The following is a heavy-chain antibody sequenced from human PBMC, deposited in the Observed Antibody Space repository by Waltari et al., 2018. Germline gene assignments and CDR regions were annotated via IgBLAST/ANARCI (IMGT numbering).Heavy chain of an antibody. CDR2: FYYGGSP. CDR3: ARLGYCSSTSCYTTFFDAFDI. Sequence: QVQLQESGPGLVKPSETLSLTCSVSGGSIDSDTYYWGWIRQPPGKGLEGIGSFYYGGSPAYNPSLKSRVAISVHTSKRQFSLKLTAVTAADTALYFCARLGYCSSTSCYTTFFDAFDIWGQGTMVTVSS. CDR1: GGSIDSDTYY. D-gene: IGHD2-2*02. J-gene: IGHJ3*02. V-gene: IGHV4-39*07.